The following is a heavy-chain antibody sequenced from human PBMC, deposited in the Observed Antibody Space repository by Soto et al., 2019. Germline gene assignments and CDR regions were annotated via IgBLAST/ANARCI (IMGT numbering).Heavy chain of an antibody. CDR3: ARCAYSSGYYYYMDV. CDR2: IYPGDSDT. J-gene: IGHJ6*03. CDR1: GYSFTSYW. D-gene: IGHD6-19*01. V-gene: IGHV5-51*01. Sequence: GEALKISCKGSGYSFTSYWIGWVRQMPGKGLEWMGIIYPGDSDTRYSPSFQGQVTISADTSISTAYLQWSSLNASDTAIYYCARCAYSSGYYYYMDVWGKGTTVTVSS.